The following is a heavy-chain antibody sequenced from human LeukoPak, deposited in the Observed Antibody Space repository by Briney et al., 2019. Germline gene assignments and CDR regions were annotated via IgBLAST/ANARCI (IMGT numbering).Heavy chain of an antibody. CDR3: ARSRITMIVVVITTDFDY. CDR2: INPNSGGT. V-gene: IGHV1-2*02. D-gene: IGHD3-22*01. J-gene: IGHJ4*02. Sequence: GASVKVSCKASGYTFTGYYMHWVRQAPGQGLEWMGWINPNSGGTNYAQKFQGRVTMTRDTSISTAYMELSRLRSDDTAVYYCARSRITMIVVVITTDFDYWGQGTLVTVSS. CDR1: GYTFTGYY.